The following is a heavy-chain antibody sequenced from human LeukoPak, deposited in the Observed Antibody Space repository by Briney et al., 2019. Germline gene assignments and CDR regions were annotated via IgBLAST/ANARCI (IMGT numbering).Heavy chain of an antibody. Sequence: SETLSLTCAVYGGSFGGYYWTWIRQPPGKGPEWIGEINHSGSTNYNPSLKRRVFMSVDTAKNQFSLKLNSVSAADTAMYSCARGGYFDSSGYPNPLAYWGQGTLVTVSS. V-gene: IGHV4-34*01. CDR1: GGSFGGYY. CDR3: ARGGYFDSSGYPNPLAY. CDR2: INHSGST. D-gene: IGHD3-22*01. J-gene: IGHJ4*02.